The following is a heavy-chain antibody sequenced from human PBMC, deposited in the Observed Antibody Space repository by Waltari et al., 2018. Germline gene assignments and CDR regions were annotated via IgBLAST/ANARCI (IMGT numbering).Heavy chain of an antibody. CDR1: GGSFSGYY. CDR2: INHSGST. V-gene: IGHV4-34*01. J-gene: IGHJ4*02. Sequence: QVQLQQWGAGLLKPSETLSLTCAVYGGSFSGYYWSWIRQPPGKGLAWIGEINHSGSTNYNPSLKSRVTISVDTYKNQFSLKLSSVTAAETAVYYCARGFVTMVRGVKALDYWGQGTLVTVSS. D-gene: IGHD3-10*01. CDR3: ARGFVTMVRGVKALDY.